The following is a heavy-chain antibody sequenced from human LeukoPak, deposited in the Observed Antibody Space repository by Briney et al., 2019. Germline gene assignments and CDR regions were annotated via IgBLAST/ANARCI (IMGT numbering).Heavy chain of an antibody. CDR1: GYTFTSYC. V-gene: IGHV1-46*01. CDR3: ARAIRGYDSGRDFDY. Sequence: ASVKVSCKASGYTFTSYCIHWVRQSPGQGLEWMAIINPSSGATRYAQKFQGRVTMTRDMSTSTVYMELSSLRSDDTAVYYCARAIRGYDSGRDFDYWGQGTLVTVSS. J-gene: IGHJ4*02. CDR2: INPSSGAT. D-gene: IGHD3-10*01.